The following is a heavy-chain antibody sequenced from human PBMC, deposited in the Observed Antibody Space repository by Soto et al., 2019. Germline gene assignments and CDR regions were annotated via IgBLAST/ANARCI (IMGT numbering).Heavy chain of an antibody. D-gene: IGHD2-15*01. J-gene: IGHJ4*02. CDR1: GFTFSSYA. V-gene: IGHV3-23*01. CDR2: ISGSGGST. Sequence: GGSLRLSCAASGFTFSSYAMSWVRQAPGKGLEWVSAISGSGGSTYYADSVKGRFTISRDNSKNKLYLQMNSLRAEDTAVYYCAKDRWRGAYCSGGSCYSGFDYWGQGTLVTVSS. CDR3: AKDRWRGAYCSGGSCYSGFDY.